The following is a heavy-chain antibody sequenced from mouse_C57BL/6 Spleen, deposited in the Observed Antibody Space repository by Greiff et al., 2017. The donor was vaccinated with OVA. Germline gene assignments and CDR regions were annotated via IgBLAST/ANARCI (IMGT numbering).Heavy chain of an antibody. CDR1: GYTFTSYT. CDR3: AREDQGDYFDY. Sequence: QVQLKESGAELARPGASVKMSCKASGYTFTSYTMHWVKQRPGQGLEWIGYITPSSGYTKYNQKFKDKATLTADKSSSTAYMQLSSLTSEDSAVYYCAREDQGDYFDYWGQGTTLTVSS. D-gene: IGHD3-2*02. V-gene: IGHV1-4*01. J-gene: IGHJ2*01. CDR2: ITPSSGYT.